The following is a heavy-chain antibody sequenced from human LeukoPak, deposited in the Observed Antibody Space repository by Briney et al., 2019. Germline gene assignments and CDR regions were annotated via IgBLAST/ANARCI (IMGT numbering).Heavy chain of an antibody. CDR3: ASTLQYDYVWGSYRYYYFDY. V-gene: IGHV4-4*07. Sequence: NPPETLSLTCTVSGGSISSYYWSWIRQPAGKGLEWIGRIYTSGSTNYNPSLKSRVTMSVDTSKNQFSLKLSSVTAADTAVYYCASTLQYDYVWGSYRYYYFDYWGQGTLVTVSS. D-gene: IGHD3-16*02. CDR2: IYTSGST. J-gene: IGHJ4*02. CDR1: GGSISSYY.